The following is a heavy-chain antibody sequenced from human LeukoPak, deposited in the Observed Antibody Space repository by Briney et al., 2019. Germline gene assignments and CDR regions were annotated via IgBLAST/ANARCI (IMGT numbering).Heavy chain of an antibody. CDR2: INHSGSS. J-gene: IGHJ3*02. CDR3: ARPRGIAVAGTRGHAFDI. CDR1: GASFSGHY. D-gene: IGHD6-13*01. V-gene: IGHV4-34*01. Sequence: ETLSLTCAVYGASFSGHYWTWIRQPPGKGLEWIGEINHSGSSNYTPSLKSRVTISVDTSKNQFSLKLSSLTAADTAVYYCARPRGIAVAGTRGHAFDIWGPGTLVTVSS.